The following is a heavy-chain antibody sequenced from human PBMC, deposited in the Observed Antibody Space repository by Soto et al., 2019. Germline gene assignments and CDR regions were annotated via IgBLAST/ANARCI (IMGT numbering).Heavy chain of an antibody. V-gene: IGHV1-18*01. J-gene: IGHJ4*02. Sequence: HLVQPGNEVRKPGASVRVSCKASGYTFNEFGITWVRQAPGQGLQLVGRISGHNGNTAYELKWRGRVTLTTDPATNTAYIDLTSLTRDDTAVYYCARDVVYSQADEFDDWGQGTLVTVSS. D-gene: IGHD5-18*01. CDR2: ISGHNGNT. CDR1: GYTFNEFG. CDR3: ARDVVYSQADEFDD.